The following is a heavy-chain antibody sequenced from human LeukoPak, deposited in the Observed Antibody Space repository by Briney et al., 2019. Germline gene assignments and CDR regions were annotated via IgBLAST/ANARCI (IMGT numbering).Heavy chain of an antibody. J-gene: IGHJ4*02. V-gene: IGHV3-74*03. CDR3: VRSAFHAGSGNYYDY. D-gene: IGHD3-22*01. CDR2: IDNAGSIT. CDR1: GFTFSNYW. Sequence: GGSLRLSCAASGFTFSNYWKHWVRQAPGKGLVWVSRIDNAGSITTYADSVKGRFTISRDNAENTLYLQMSSLRVEDTAVYYCVRSAFHAGSGNYYDYWGQGTLVTVSS.